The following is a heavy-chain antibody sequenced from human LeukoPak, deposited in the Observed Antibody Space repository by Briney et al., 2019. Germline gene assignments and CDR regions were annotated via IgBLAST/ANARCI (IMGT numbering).Heavy chain of an antibody. D-gene: IGHD3-10*01. CDR3: ARAGSTMVRGYYYYMDV. CDR1: GFMFSNYG. Sequence: GGSLRLSCAASGFMFSNYGMSWVRQAPGKGLEWVSSISVSGSFTYYADSVKGRFTISRDNSENTLYLQMDSLRSEDTAVYYCARAGSTMVRGYYYYMDVWGKGTTVTISS. J-gene: IGHJ6*03. V-gene: IGHV3-23*01. CDR2: ISVSGSFT.